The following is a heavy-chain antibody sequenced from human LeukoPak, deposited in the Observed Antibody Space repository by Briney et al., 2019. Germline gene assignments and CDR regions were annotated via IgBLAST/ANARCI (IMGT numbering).Heavy chain of an antibody. V-gene: IGHV3-7*01. CDR3: VREDHSKYEY. D-gene: IGHD4-11*01. Sequence: GGSLRLSCVASGFSFSSYWMAWVRQAPGKGLEGVASIQQNGNEKYYVDSVKGRFTISKDNAKNLMYLQMNSLRAEDTAVYYCVREDHSKYEYWGQGTPVTVSS. J-gene: IGHJ4*02. CDR1: GFSFSSYW. CDR2: IQQNGNEK.